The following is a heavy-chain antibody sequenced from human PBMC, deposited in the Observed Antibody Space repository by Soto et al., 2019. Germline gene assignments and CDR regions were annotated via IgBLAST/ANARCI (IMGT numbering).Heavy chain of an antibody. J-gene: IGHJ4*02. CDR1: GGSISSGGYS. Sequence: SETLSLTCAVSGGSISSGGYSWSWIRQPPGKGLEWIGYIYHSGSTYYNPSLKSRVTISVDRSKNQFSLKLSSVTAADTAVYYCARVTRYGDYPYFDYWGQGTLVTVSS. V-gene: IGHV4-30-2*01. CDR2: IYHSGST. CDR3: ARVTRYGDYPYFDY. D-gene: IGHD4-17*01.